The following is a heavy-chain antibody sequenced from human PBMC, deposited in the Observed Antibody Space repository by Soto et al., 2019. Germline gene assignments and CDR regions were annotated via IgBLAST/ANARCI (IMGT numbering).Heavy chain of an antibody. J-gene: IGHJ4*02. V-gene: IGHV4-4*02. CDR3: ARSEATALDY. CDR2: AHHSGRT. CDR1: GDSMTSSNW. Sequence: PSETLSLTCTVSGDSMTSSNWWNWVRQPPGKGLEWIGEAHHSGRTSYNPSLRSRVTISVDKSQNHFSLQLTSVTAADTAVYYCARSEATALDYWGQGTLVTVSS.